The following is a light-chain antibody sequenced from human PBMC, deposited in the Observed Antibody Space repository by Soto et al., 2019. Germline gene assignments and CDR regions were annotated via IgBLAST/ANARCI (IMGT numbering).Light chain of an antibody. J-gene: IGKJ4*01. CDR2: DTS. Sequence: ETVLTPSPGTLSLSPGESATLSCRASHSVSSGYLAWYQQKPGQAPRLLIYDTSARATGVPARFSGSRSGPEFTLTINSLQSEDFAIYYCQRYNNWPLTFGGGTKVDIK. V-gene: IGKV3-15*01. CDR1: HSVSSGY. CDR3: QRYNNWPLT.